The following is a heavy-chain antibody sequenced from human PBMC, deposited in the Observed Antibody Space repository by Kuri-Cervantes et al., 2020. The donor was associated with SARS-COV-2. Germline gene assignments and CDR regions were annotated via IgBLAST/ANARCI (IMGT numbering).Heavy chain of an antibody. CDR2: IIPIFGTA. D-gene: IGHD3-22*01. CDR1: GGTFSSYA. V-gene: IGHV1-69*13. CDR3: ARGESPTTYYYDSNYYFDY. Sequence: SVKVSCKASGGTFSSYAISWVRQAPGQGLEWMGGIIPIFGTANYAQKFQGRVTITADESTSTAYMELSGPRSEDTAVYYCARGESPTTYYYDSNYYFDYWGQGTLVTVSS. J-gene: IGHJ4*02.